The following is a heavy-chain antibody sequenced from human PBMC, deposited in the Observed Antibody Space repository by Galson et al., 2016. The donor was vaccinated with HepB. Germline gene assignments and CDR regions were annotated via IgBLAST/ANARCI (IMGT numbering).Heavy chain of an antibody. D-gene: IGHD6-19*01. V-gene: IGHV3-23*01. Sequence: SLRLSCAASGFTFGRYAMSWVRQAPGKGLEWVSAISGDGGSTYYAGSVQGRFTSSRDRSTNTMYLQMSSLRTDDTAVYYCARFTQEGLDRVYYFDYWGQGTLVTVSS. CDR1: GFTFGRYA. CDR3: ARFTQEGLDRVYYFDY. J-gene: IGHJ4*02. CDR2: ISGDGGST.